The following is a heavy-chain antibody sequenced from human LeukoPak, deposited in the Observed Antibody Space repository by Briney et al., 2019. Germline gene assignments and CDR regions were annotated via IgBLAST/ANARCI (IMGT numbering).Heavy chain of an antibody. CDR1: GFTFSSYW. V-gene: IGHV3-7*01. D-gene: IGHD3-3*01. CDR2: IKQDGSEK. J-gene: IGHJ6*04. Sequence: GGSLRLSCAASGFTFSSYWMSWVRQAPGKGLEWVANIKQDGSEKYYVDSVKGRFTISRDNAKNSLYLQMNSLRAEDTAVYYCARETYYYDFWSGYYGPPSHDVWGKGTTVTVSS. CDR3: ARETYYYDFWSGYYGPPSHDV.